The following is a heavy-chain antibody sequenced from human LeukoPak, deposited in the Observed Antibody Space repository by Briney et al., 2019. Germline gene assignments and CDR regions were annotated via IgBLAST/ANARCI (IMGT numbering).Heavy chain of an antibody. CDR1: GGSISTYY. D-gene: IGHD6-19*01. Sequence: SETLSLTCKVYGGSISTYYWSWFRQPPGKGLEWIGYIYNSGSATYNPSLKSRVTISVDTSKSQFSLKLTSVSTTDTAVYYCARHGSGWSFDYWGQGVLVTVSS. CDR2: IYNSGSA. CDR3: ARHGSGWSFDY. J-gene: IGHJ4*02. V-gene: IGHV4-59*01.